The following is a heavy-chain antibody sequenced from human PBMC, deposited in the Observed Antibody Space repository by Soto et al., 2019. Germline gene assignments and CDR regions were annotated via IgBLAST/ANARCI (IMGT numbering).Heavy chain of an antibody. Sequence: DEQLVESGGGLIQPGESLRLSCGAFGFTISGKKYVAWVRQAPGKGLEWVSALYDIDGSFYADSVKGRFTTSSDSSKTTVYLQMNDLRPDDTAVYYCATWHEREHAYDVWGLGTTVTVSS. V-gene: IGHV3-53*01. D-gene: IGHD1-1*01. CDR1: GFTISGKKY. CDR2: LYDIDGS. CDR3: ATWHEREHAYDV. J-gene: IGHJ3*01.